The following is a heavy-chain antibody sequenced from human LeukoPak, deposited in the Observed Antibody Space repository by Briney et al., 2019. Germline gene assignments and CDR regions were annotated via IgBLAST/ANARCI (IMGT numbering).Heavy chain of an antibody. CDR3: ARVRTLSLDY. CDR2: IKQDGSEK. J-gene: IGHJ4*02. D-gene: IGHD2/OR15-2a*01. V-gene: IGHV3-7*05. Sequence: GGSLRLSCAASGFTFSSYWMSWVRQAAGKGLEWVASIKQDGSEKYYVDSVKGRFTISKDNAKNSFFLQMNSLRAEDTAVYYCARVRTLSLDYWGQGALVTVSS. CDR1: GFTFSSYW.